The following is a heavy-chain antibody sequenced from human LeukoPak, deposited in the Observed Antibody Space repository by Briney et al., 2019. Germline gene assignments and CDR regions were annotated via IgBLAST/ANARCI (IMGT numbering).Heavy chain of an antibody. V-gene: IGHV3-7*01. CDR1: GFTFSSYW. D-gene: IGHD2-21*01. CDR2: IKQDGSEK. J-gene: IGHJ6*03. CDR3: AREIADDYYYYYMDV. Sequence: GGSLRLSCAASGFTFSSYWMSWVRQAPGKGLEWVANIKQDGSEKYFVDSVKGRFTISRDDAKNSLYLQMNSLRAEDTAVYYCAREIADDYYYYYMDVWGKGTTVTVSS.